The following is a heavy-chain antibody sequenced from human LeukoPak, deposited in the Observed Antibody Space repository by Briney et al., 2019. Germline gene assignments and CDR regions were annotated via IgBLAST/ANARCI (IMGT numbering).Heavy chain of an antibody. V-gene: IGHV1-18*01. J-gene: IGHJ4*02. CDR2: ISAYNGNT. D-gene: IGHD2-15*01. CDR3: ARSGARYCSGGSCSYDY. CDR1: GYTFTIYG. Sequence: GASVKVSCKTSGYTFTIYGLSWVRQAPGQGLEWMGWISAYNGNTNYAQKLQGRVTMTTDTSTSTAYMELRSLRSDDTAVYYCARSGARYCSGGSCSYDYWGQGTLVTVSS.